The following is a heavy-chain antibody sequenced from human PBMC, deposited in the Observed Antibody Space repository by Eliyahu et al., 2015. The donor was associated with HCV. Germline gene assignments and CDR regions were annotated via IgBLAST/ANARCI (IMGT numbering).Heavy chain of an antibody. CDR2: INHSGST. CDR3: ARSSLLWFGELLGRPAYGMDV. V-gene: IGHV4-34*01. Sequence: QVQLQQWGAGLLKPSETLSLTCXVYGXSFSGYXXSWIRQPPGKGLEWIGXINHSGSTNYNPSLKSRVTISVDTSKNQFSLKLSSVTAADTAVYYCARSSLLWFGELLGRPAYGMDVWGQGTTVTVSS. D-gene: IGHD3-10*01. J-gene: IGHJ6*02. CDR1: GXSFSGYX.